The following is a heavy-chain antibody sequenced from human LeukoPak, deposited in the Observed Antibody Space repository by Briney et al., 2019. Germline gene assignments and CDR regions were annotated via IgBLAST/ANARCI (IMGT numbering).Heavy chain of an antibody. J-gene: IGHJ4*02. Sequence: PSETLSLTCAVYGGSFSGYYWSWIRQPPGKGLEWIGEINHSGSTNYNPSLKSRVTISVDTSKNQFSLKLSSVTAADTAVYYCARGRLYYYDSSGYGYFDYWGQGTLVTVSS. CDR3: ARGRLYYYDSSGYGYFDY. CDR1: GGSFSGYY. D-gene: IGHD3-22*01. V-gene: IGHV4-34*01. CDR2: INHSGST.